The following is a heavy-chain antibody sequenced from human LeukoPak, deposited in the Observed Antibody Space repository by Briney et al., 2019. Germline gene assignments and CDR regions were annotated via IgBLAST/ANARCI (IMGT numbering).Heavy chain of an antibody. V-gene: IGHV4-39*01. Sequence: PSETLSLTCTVSGGSISSGYHYWGWIRQPPGKGLEWIGSIYESGRTHYNPSLRSRITISVDTSKNQFSLELSSVTAADTAVYYCARGDSSSWSLFGYWGQGTLVTVSS. J-gene: IGHJ4*02. CDR3: ARGDSSSWSLFGY. CDR1: GGSISSGYHY. D-gene: IGHD6-13*01. CDR2: IYESGRT.